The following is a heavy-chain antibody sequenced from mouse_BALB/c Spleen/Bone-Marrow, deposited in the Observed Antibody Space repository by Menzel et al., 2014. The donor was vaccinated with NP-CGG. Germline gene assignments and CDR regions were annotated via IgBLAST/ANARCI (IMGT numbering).Heavy chain of an antibody. D-gene: IGHD2-14*01. CDR2: IDPANGNT. V-gene: IGHV14-3*02. Sequence: EVQLQESGAELVKPRASVKLSCTASGFNIKDTYMHWVKQRPEQGLECIVGIDPANGNTKYDPKFQGKATITADTSSNTAYLQLSSLTSEDTAVYYCAYYRYDEGGFAFWGQGTLVTVSA. CDR3: AYYRYDEGGFAF. J-gene: IGHJ3*01. CDR1: GFNIKDTY.